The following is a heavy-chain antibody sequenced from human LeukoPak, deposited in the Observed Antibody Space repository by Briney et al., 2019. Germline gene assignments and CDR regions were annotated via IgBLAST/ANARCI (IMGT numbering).Heavy chain of an antibody. D-gene: IGHD2-8*02. CDR2: INQFGRTK. CDR1: GFTCINSW. CDR3: AKDTDGILDY. Sequence: GGSLRLSCAASGFTCINSWMAWVRQAPGKGLEWVANINQFGRTKHYADSLKGRFAISRDNPKNSLYLQLNSLRGDDTAVYYCAKDTDGILDYWGQGILVTVTS. V-gene: IGHV3-7*01. J-gene: IGHJ4*02.